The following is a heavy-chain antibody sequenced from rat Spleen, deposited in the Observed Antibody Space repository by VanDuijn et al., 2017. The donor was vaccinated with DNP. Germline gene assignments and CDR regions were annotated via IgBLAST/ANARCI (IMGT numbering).Heavy chain of an antibody. CDR2: ISPSGGST. D-gene: IGHD1-1*01. V-gene: IGHV5-25*01. CDR3: ASLITSLFDYYAMDA. J-gene: IGHJ4*01. Sequence: EVQLVESGGGLVQPGRSLKLSCAASGFTVSDFNMAWVRQAPTKGLEWVASISPSGGSTYYRDSVKGRFTVSRDNVKSSLYLQMDSLRSEDTATYYCASLITSLFDYYAMDAWGQGTSVTVSS. CDR1: GFTVSDFN.